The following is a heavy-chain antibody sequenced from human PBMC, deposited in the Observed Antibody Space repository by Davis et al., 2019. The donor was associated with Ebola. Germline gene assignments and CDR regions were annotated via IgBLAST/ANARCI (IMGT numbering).Heavy chain of an antibody. CDR1: GDSVSGNSGA. D-gene: IGHD1-26*01. J-gene: IGHJ6*02. V-gene: IGHV6-1*01. CDR2: TYYSSKWFN. Sequence: PSETLSLTCAISGDSVSGNSGAWNWIRQSPSRGLEWLGRTYYSSKWFNDYAVSVKSRITINPDTSKNQFSLQLSSVTPEDTAVYYCVRGWGRTGMGVWGQGTPSSSL. CDR3: VRGWGRTGMGV.